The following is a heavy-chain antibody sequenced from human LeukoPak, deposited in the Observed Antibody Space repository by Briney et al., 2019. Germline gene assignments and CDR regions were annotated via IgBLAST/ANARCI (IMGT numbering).Heavy chain of an antibody. CDR2: ISSSGSTI. V-gene: IGHV3-48*03. CDR3: ARGFRAVTTDTPTYYFYYYMDV. D-gene: IGHD4-17*01. CDR1: GFTFSSYE. Sequence: PGGSLRLSCAASGFTFSSYEMNWVRQAPGKGLEWVSYISSSGSTIYYADSVKGRFTISRDNAKNPLYLQMNSLRAEDTALYYCARGFRAVTTDTPTYYFYYYMDVWGKGTTVTVSS. J-gene: IGHJ6*03.